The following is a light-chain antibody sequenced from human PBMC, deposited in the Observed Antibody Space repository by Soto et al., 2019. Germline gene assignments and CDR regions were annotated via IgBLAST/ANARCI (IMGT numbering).Light chain of an antibody. CDR1: QDISAY. J-gene: IGKJ5*01. CDR3: QKFNTAPLT. V-gene: IGKV1-27*01. CDR2: SAS. Sequence: DIQMTQSPSSLSASVGDRVTITCRASQDISAYLAWYQQKPGKVPKLLIYSASTLRSGVPSRFSGSGSGTDFTLTISSPQPEDVATYYCQKFNTAPLTFGQGTRLEIK.